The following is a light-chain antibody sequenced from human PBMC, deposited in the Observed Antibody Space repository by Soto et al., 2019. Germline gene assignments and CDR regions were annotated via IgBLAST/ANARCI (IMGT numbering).Light chain of an antibody. CDR2: GAS. J-gene: IGKJ1*01. CDR3: QQYNNWRWT. Sequence: EIVMTQSPATLSVSPGERATLSCRASQNISSNLAWYQQKPGQAPRVLIDGASTRATGIPARFSGSGSGTEFNFTNSSLQSEDFAVYYCQQYNNWRWTFGQGTKVEIK. CDR1: QNISSN. V-gene: IGKV3-15*01.